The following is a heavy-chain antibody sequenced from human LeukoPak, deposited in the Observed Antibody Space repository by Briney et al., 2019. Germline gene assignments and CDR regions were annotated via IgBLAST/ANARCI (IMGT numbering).Heavy chain of an antibody. CDR1: GYTFTSYA. J-gene: IGHJ4*02. V-gene: IGHV1-3*01. D-gene: IGHD3-9*01. CDR3: ARVTVRYFDRGATYYFDY. CDR2: INAGNGNT. Sequence: ASVKVSCKASGYTFTSYAMHWVRQAPGQRLEWMGWINAGNGNTKYSQEFQGRVTITRDTSASTAYMELSRLRSDDTAVYYCARVTVRYFDRGATYYFDYWGQGTLVTVSS.